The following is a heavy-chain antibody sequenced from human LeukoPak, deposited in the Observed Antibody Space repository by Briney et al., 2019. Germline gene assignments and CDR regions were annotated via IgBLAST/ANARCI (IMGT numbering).Heavy chain of an antibody. D-gene: IGHD2-15*01. V-gene: IGHV1-2*02. J-gene: IGHJ4*02. CDR2: INPNSGGT. CDR3: ARDRLGYCSGGSCRDY. CDR1: GYTFTGYY. Sequence: RASVKVSCKASGYTFTGYYMHWVRQAPGQGLEWMGWINPNSGGTNYAQKFQGRVTITADKSTSTAYMELSSLRSEDTAVYYCARDRLGYCSGGSCRDYWGQGTLVTVSS.